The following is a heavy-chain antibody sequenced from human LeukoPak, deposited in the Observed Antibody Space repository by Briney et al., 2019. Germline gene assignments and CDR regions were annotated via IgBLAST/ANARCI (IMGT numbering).Heavy chain of an antibody. J-gene: IGHJ6*02. CDR1: GGTFSSYA. V-gene: IGHV1-8*02. Sequence: ASVKVSCKASGGTFSSYAISWVRQATGQGLEWMGWMNPTSGDTEYAQKFQGRITMTMSTSISTAYMELTSLRSEDTAVYYCARGHNYYGMDVWGQGTTVTVTS. CDR2: MNPTSGDT. CDR3: ARGHNYYGMDV.